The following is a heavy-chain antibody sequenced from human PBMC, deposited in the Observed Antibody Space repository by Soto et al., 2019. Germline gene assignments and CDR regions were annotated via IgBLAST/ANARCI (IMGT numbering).Heavy chain of an antibody. V-gene: IGHV4-59*08. CDR3: ARGHYDFWSGYFATIDY. Sequence: SETLSLTCTVSGVSISNYYWSCIRQPQEKGLEWIGYIHYSGNTKYNPSLKSRVTISADTSKNQFSLKLSSVTAADTAVYYCARGHYDFWSGYFATIDYWGQGTLVTVSS. D-gene: IGHD3-3*01. CDR2: IHYSGNT. CDR1: GVSISNYY. J-gene: IGHJ4*02.